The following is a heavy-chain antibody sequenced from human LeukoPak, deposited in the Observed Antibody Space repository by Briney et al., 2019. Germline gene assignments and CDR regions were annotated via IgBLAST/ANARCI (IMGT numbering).Heavy chain of an antibody. D-gene: IGHD3-3*01. CDR3: ARDLECSFYF. CDR1: GDSFRGYS. V-gene: IGHV3-48*02. CDR2: INGGSRNI. J-gene: IGHJ4*02. Sequence: GGSLRLSCAAPGDSFRGYSMKGGRQAPGKGLEWISYINGGSRNIFYADSVKGGFTTSRDKAKKSLYMQMKSVRDEDTAVYYCARDLECSFYFWGQGTLVTVSS.